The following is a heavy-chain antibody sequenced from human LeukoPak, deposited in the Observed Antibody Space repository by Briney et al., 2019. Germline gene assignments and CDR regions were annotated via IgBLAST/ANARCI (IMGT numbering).Heavy chain of an antibody. CDR3: AREGYYGSGLYYYYYMDV. CDR1: GFTFTNYA. J-gene: IGHJ6*03. Sequence: GGSLRLSCAASGFTFTNYAMSWVRQAPGKGLEWVAVISYDGSNKYYADSVKGRFTISRDNSKNTLYLQMNSLRAEDTAVYYCAREGYYGSGLYYYYYMDVWGKGTTVTVSS. CDR2: ISYDGSNK. D-gene: IGHD3-10*01. V-gene: IGHV3-30*03.